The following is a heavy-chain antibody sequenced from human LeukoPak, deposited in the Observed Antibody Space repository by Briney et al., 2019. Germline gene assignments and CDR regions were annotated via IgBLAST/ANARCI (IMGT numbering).Heavy chain of an antibody. CDR2: ISGGRTYI. V-gene: IGHV3-21*01. D-gene: IGHD3-3*01. CDR3: ARDEGFFYGMDV. Sequence: PGGSLRLSCAASGFTFSSYNMNWVRQAPGKGLEWVSCISGGRTYIYYADSVKGRFTISRDNAKNSLYLEMNSLRVEDTAVYYCARDEGFFYGMDVWGQGTTVTVSS. CDR1: GFTFSSYN. J-gene: IGHJ6*02.